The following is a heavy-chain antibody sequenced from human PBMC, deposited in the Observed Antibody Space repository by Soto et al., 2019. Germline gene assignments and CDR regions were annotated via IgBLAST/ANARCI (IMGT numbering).Heavy chain of an antibody. CDR2: ISYDGSNK. CDR1: GFTFSSYG. V-gene: IGHV3-30*18. CDR3: AKGMVRGVYDWFGP. Sequence: QVQLVESGGGVVQPGRSLRLSCAASGFTFSSYGMHWVRQAPGKGLEWVAVISYDGSNKYYADSVKGRFTISRDNSKNTLYLEMNSLRAEDTAVYYCAKGMVRGVYDWFGPWGQGTLVTVSS. D-gene: IGHD3-10*01. J-gene: IGHJ5*02.